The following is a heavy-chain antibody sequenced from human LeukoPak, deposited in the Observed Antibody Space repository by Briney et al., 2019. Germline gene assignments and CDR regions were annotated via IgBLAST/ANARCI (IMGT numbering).Heavy chain of an antibody. Sequence: ASVNVSCKTSGYTFSDYYIHWVRQAPGQGLEWMGWINPNSGETKSAQKFQGRVAMTGDTSTSTAYMELRRVTSDDTAVYYCARDRDYSNTERGFDYRGQGALVTVSS. D-gene: IGHD4-11*01. V-gene: IGHV1-2*02. J-gene: IGHJ4*02. CDR3: ARDRDYSNTERGFDY. CDR2: INPNSGET. CDR1: GYTFSDYY.